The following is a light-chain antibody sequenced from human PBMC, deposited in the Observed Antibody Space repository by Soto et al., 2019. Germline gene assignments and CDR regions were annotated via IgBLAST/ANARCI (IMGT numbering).Light chain of an antibody. CDR1: SSNIGAGYD. CDR3: QSYDSSLSGSYV. Sequence: QSALTQPPSVSGAPGQRVTISCTGSSSNIGAGYDVHWYQQLPGTAPKVLIYGNNNRPSGVPDRISGSKSGTSASLAITGLQAEDEADYYCQSYDSSLSGSYVFGTGTKVTVL. J-gene: IGLJ1*01. V-gene: IGLV1-40*01. CDR2: GNN.